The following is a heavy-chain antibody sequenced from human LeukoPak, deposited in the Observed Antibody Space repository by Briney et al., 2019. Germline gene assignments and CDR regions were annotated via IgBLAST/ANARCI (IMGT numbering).Heavy chain of an antibody. CDR3: AKRGVVIRVILVGFHKEAYYFDS. CDR2: ISDSGGRT. V-gene: IGHV3-23*01. D-gene: IGHD3-22*01. J-gene: IGHJ4*02. CDR1: EITLSNYG. Sequence: GGSLRLSCAVSEITLSNYGMSWVRQAPGKGLEWVAGISDSGGRTNYADSVKGRFTISRDNPKNTLYLQMNSLRAEDTAVYFCAKRGVVIRVILVGFHKEAYYFDSWGQGALVTVSS.